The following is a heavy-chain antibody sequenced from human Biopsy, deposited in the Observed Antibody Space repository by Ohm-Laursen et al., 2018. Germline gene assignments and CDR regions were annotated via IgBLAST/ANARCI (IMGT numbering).Heavy chain of an antibody. Sequence: GTLSLTCTVSGDSISSYYWSWIRQPPGKGMEWIGYVYYTGSTDYNPSLQSRVTISVDTSKNHFSLRLRSVTPADTAIYYCARDRGYYSDRTVPGYFDLWGRGTLVTVSS. J-gene: IGHJ2*01. D-gene: IGHD3-22*01. V-gene: IGHV4-59*01. CDR3: ARDRGYYSDRTVPGYFDL. CDR1: GDSISSYY. CDR2: VYYTGST.